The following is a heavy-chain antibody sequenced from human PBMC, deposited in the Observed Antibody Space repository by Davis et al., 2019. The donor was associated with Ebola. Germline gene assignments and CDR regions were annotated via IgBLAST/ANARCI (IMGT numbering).Heavy chain of an antibody. CDR1: GFTFSSYS. J-gene: IGHJ4*02. Sequence: PGGSLRLSCAASGFTFSSYSMNWVRQAPGKGLEWVSSISSSSSYIYYADSVKGRFTISRDNAKNSLYLQMNSLRAEDTAVYYCARAIIQWLVQPNDYWGQGTLVTVSS. CDR2: ISSSSSYI. D-gene: IGHD6-19*01. CDR3: ARAIIQWLVQPNDY. V-gene: IGHV3-21*01.